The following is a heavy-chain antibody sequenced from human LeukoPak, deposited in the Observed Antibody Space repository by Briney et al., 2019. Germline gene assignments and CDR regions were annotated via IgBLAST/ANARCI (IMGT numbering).Heavy chain of an antibody. CDR2: INPNSGGT. D-gene: IGHD3-22*01. CDR3: ARGWYDSSGYYYGIDDYYYYMDV. V-gene: IGHV1-2*02. CDR1: GYTFTGYY. Sequence: ASVKVSCKASGYTFTGYYMHWVRQAPGQGLEWMGWINPNSGGTNYAQKFQGRVTMTRDTSISTAYMELRSLRSDDTAVYYCARGWYDSSGYYYGIDDYYYYMDVWGKGTTVTVSS. J-gene: IGHJ6*03.